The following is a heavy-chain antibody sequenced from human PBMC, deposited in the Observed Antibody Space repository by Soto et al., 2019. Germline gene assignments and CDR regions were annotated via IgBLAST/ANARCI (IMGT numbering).Heavy chain of an antibody. Sequence: GSLRLSCAASGFTFSSYGMHWVRQAPGKGLEWVAVISYDGNNKYYGDSVKGRFTISRDNSKNTLYLQMNSLRAEDTAVYYRARDIKYSSGLDYWGQGTLVTVSS. D-gene: IGHD6-19*01. J-gene: IGHJ4*02. CDR2: ISYDGNNK. CDR1: GFTFSSYG. V-gene: IGHV3-30*03. CDR3: ARDIKYSSGLDY.